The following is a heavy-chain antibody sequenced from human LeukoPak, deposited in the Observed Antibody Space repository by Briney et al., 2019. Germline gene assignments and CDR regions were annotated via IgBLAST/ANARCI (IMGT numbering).Heavy chain of an antibody. Sequence: GGSLRLSGAASGFTFSSYAMHWVRQAPGKGLEWVAVISYDGSNKYYADSVKGRFTISRDNSKNTLYLQMNSLRAEDTAVYYCAKQLGYCSDGSCYFPYWGQGTLVTVSS. J-gene: IGHJ4*02. D-gene: IGHD2-15*01. CDR3: AKQLGYCSDGSCYFPY. CDR2: ISYDGSNK. V-gene: IGHV3-30-3*02. CDR1: GFTFSSYA.